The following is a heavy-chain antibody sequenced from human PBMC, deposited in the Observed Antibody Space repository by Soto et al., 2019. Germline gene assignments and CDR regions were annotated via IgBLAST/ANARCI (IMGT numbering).Heavy chain of an antibody. Sequence: SETLSLTCTVSGGSISSSIYYWVWIRQPPGKGLEWIGSIYYSGSTYYNPSLKSRVTISVDTSKNQFSLKLSSVTAADTAVYYCARQLGYSYGYYYYGMDVWGQGTTVTVSS. CDR1: GGSISSSIYY. D-gene: IGHD5-18*01. V-gene: IGHV4-39*01. CDR2: IYYSGST. J-gene: IGHJ6*02. CDR3: ARQLGYSYGYYYYGMDV.